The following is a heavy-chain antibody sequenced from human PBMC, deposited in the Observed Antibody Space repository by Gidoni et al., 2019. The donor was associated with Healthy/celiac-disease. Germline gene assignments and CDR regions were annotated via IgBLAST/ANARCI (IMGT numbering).Heavy chain of an antibody. Sequence: QVQLVQSGAEVKKPEASVKVSCKASGYTFTGYYMHWVRQAPGQGLEWMGWINPNSGGTNYAQKFQGWVTMTRDTSISTAYMELSRLRSDDTAVYYCARDRPIRPFGESTSQSLVYGMDVWGQGTTVTVSS. CDR2: INPNSGGT. D-gene: IGHD3-10*01. V-gene: IGHV1-2*04. CDR3: ARDRPIRPFGESTSQSLVYGMDV. J-gene: IGHJ6*02. CDR1: GYTFTGYY.